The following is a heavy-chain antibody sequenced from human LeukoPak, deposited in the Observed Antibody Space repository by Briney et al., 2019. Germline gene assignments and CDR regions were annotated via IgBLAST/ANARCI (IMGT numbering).Heavy chain of an antibody. Sequence: SETLSLICTVSGGDSINSYFWRWIRQPAGKGLEWIGRMYTSGITNHSPSLESRVTMSIDTSKNQVSLNLTSVTAADTAMYYCARETSTTYDRAIDIWGQGTMVTVSS. D-gene: IGHD1-26*01. J-gene: IGHJ3*02. CDR2: MYTSGIT. V-gene: IGHV4-4*07. CDR1: GGDSINSYF. CDR3: ARETSTTYDRAIDI.